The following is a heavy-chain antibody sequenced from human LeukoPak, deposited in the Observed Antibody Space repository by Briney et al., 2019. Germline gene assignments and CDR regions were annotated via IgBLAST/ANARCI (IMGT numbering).Heavy chain of an antibody. V-gene: IGHV4-39*07. CDR2: IYYSGST. CDR3: AREPPSGWMATTKDAFDI. Sequence: SETLSLTCTVSGGSISSSSYYWGWIRQPPGKGLEWIGSIYYSGSTYYNPSLKSRVTISVDTSKNQFSLKLSSVTAADTAVYYCAREPPSGWMATTKDAFDIWGQGTMVTVSS. D-gene: IGHD5-24*01. J-gene: IGHJ3*02. CDR1: GGSISSSSYY.